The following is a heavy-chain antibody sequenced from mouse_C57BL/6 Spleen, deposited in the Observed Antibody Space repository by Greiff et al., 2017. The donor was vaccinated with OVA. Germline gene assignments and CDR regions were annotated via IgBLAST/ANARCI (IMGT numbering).Heavy chain of an antibody. CDR3: ARYRGYDYDGGLAY. CDR1: GYAFSSSW. D-gene: IGHD2-4*01. J-gene: IGHJ3*01. V-gene: IGHV1-82*01. Sequence: QVQLQQSGPELVKPGASVKISCKASGYAFSSSWMNWVKQRPGKGLEWIGRIYPGDGDTNYNGKFKGKATLTADKSSSTAYMQLSSLTSEDSAVYFCARYRGYDYDGGLAYWGQGTLVTVSA. CDR2: IYPGDGDT.